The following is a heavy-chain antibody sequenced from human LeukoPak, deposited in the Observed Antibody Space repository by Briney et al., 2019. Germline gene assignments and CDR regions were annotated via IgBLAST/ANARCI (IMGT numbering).Heavy chain of an antibody. Sequence: GGSLRLSCAASGFTFSNYAMHWVRQAPGKGLEYVSAISSNGGITYYAKPVEGRFTISRDNSKNTLHLQMGSLRAEDVAVYYCARDRLILSYYYGMDVWGQGTTVTVSS. CDR3: ARDRLILSYYYGMDV. V-gene: IGHV3-64*01. D-gene: IGHD2-15*01. J-gene: IGHJ6*02. CDR1: GFTFSNYA. CDR2: ISSNGGIT.